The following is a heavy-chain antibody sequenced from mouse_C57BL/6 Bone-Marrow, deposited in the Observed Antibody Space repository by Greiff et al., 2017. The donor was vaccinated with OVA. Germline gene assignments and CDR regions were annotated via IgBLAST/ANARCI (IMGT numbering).Heavy chain of an antibody. D-gene: IGHD2-5*01. CDR1: GYPFTSYT. CDR2: INPSSGYT. J-gene: IGHJ3*01. V-gene: IGHV1-4*01. CDR3: ARFRLYSNYEGAY. Sequence: QVQLQQSGAELARPGASVKMSCKASGYPFTSYTMHWVKQRPGQGLEWIGYINPSSGYTKYNQKFKDKATLTADKSSSTAYMQLSSLTSEDSAVYYCARFRLYSNYEGAYWGQGTLVTVSA.